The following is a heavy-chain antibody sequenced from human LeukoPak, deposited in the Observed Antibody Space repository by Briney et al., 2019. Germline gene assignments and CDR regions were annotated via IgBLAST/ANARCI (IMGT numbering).Heavy chain of an antibody. CDR2: ISGSGGST. CDR3: AKVRIAVARWDYFDY. J-gene: IGHJ4*02. D-gene: IGHD6-19*01. Sequence: GGSLRPSCAASGFTFSSYAMSWVRQAPGKGLEWVSAISGSGGSTYYADSVKGRFTISRDNSKNTLYLQMDSLRAEDTAVYYCAKVRIAVARWDYFDYWGQGTLVTVSS. CDR1: GFTFSSYA. V-gene: IGHV3-23*01.